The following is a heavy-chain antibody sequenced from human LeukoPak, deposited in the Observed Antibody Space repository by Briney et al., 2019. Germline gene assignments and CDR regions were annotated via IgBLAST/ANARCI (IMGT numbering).Heavy chain of an antibody. Sequence: GGSLRLSCAASGFTFTSFPMTWVRQAPGKGLEWVSGISGGGDITKYADSVKGRFTISRDKSKNTLYLQMNSLRAEDTAIYYCARAGAVWSFDYWGQGTLVTVS. CDR3: ARAGAVWSFDY. J-gene: IGHJ4*02. D-gene: IGHD1-26*01. CDR2: ISGGGDIT. CDR1: GFTFTSFP. V-gene: IGHV3-23*01.